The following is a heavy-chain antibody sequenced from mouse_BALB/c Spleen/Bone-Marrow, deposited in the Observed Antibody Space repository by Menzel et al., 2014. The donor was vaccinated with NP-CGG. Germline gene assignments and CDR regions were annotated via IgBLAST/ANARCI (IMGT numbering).Heavy chain of an antibody. J-gene: IGHJ3*01. V-gene: IGHV10-1*02. Sequence: LQESGGGLVQPKGSLKLSCAASGFTFNTYAMNWVRQAPGKGLEWVARIRSKSNNYATYYADSVKDRFTISRDDSQSMLYLQMNNLKTEDTAMYYCVRRDYGYGGFAYWGQGTLVTVSA. CDR1: GFTFNTYA. CDR2: IRSKSNNYAT. D-gene: IGHD1-2*01. CDR3: VRRDYGYGGFAY.